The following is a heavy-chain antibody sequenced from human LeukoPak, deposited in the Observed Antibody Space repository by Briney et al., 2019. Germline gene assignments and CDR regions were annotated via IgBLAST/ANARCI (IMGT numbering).Heavy chain of an antibody. J-gene: IGHJ4*02. V-gene: IGHV1-69*04. Sequence: SVKVSCKASGYTFTSYAISWVRQAPGQGLEWMGRIIPILGIANYAQKFQGRVTITADKSTSTAYMELSSLRSEDTAVYYCARAGFDVAARYDYWGQGTLVTVSS. CDR3: ARAGFDVAARYDY. CDR1: GYTFTSYA. D-gene: IGHD6-6*01. CDR2: IIPILGIA.